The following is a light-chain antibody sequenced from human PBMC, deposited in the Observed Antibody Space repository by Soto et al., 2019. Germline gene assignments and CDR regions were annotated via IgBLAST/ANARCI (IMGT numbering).Light chain of an antibody. CDR2: AAS. CDR1: QGISTY. J-gene: IGKJ1*01. Sequence: DIQMTQSPSSLSASAGYRLTITCRASQGISTYLNWYQQKPGKAPKLLIYAASTLQSGVPSRFSGSGSETDFTLTISSLQPEDFAAYSCQQNYSATWTFGQGTKVDIK. CDR3: QQNYSATWT. V-gene: IGKV1-39*01.